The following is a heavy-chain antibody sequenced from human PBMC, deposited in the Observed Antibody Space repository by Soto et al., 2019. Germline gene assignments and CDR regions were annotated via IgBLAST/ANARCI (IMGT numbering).Heavy chain of an antibody. CDR2: IIPLVGIP. CDR3: ARRWSTHYYYMDV. CDR1: GGTFNSYI. J-gene: IGHJ6*03. V-gene: IGHV1-69*02. D-gene: IGHD1-26*01. Sequence: QVQLVQSGAEVQKHGSSVKVSCKAAGGTFNSYIISWVRQAPGQVLEWLGRIIPLVGIPNYAQKFQGRVTLSAEASTSRAYMELRSLRSEDTAVCFCARRWSTHYYYMDVWGKGTTVT.